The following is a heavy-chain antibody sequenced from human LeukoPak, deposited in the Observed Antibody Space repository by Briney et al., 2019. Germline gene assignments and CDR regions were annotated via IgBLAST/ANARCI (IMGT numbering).Heavy chain of an antibody. V-gene: IGHV3-48*03. CDR3: ARLPGIATIDY. CDR1: GFTFSSYE. CDR2: ISSSGSTI. Sequence: PGGSLRLSCAASGFTFSSYEMNWVRQAPGKGLEWVSYISSSGSTIYYADSVKGRFTISRDNAKNSLYLQVNSLRAEDTAVYYCARLPGIATIDYWGQGTLVTVSS. J-gene: IGHJ4*02. D-gene: IGHD6-13*01.